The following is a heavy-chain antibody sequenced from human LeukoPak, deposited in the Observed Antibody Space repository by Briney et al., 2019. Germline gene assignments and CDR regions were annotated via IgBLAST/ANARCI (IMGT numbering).Heavy chain of an antibody. J-gene: IGHJ4*02. CDR1: GFTFSSYA. Sequence: GGSLRLSCAASGFTFSSYAMSWVRQAPGKGLEGVGRIKSKTDGGTTDYAAPVKGRFTISRDDSKNTLYLQMNSLKTEDTAVYDCTTSQYRSGWYGFDYWGQGTLVTVSS. D-gene: IGHD6-19*01. CDR2: IKSKTDGGTT. CDR3: TTSQYRSGWYGFDY. V-gene: IGHV3-15*01.